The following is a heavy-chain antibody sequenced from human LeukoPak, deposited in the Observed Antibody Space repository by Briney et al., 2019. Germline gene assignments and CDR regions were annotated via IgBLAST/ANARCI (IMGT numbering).Heavy chain of an antibody. CDR3: ARQESRNYYYEGLDY. V-gene: IGHV3-21*01. Sequence: GGSLRLSCVASGFIFSSYTLNWVRQAPGKGLEWVSSISTSSSYIYYADSVKGRFTISRDNARNSVYLQMNSLRPDDTAIYFCARQESRNYYYEGLDYWGQGNLVTVSS. D-gene: IGHD3-22*01. CDR1: GFIFSSYT. J-gene: IGHJ4*02. CDR2: ISTSSSYI.